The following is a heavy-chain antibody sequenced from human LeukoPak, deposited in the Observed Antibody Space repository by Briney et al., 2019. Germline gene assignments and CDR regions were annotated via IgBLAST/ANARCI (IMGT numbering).Heavy chain of an antibody. J-gene: IGHJ4*02. D-gene: IGHD6-13*01. Sequence: SETLSLTCAVYGGSFSGYYWSWIRQPPGKGPEWIGEISHSGSTNYNPSLKSRVTISVDTSKNQFSLKLSSVTAADTAVYYCASGHSSSSYWGQGTLVTVSS. CDR1: GGSFSGYY. V-gene: IGHV4-34*01. CDR3: ASGHSSSSY. CDR2: ISHSGST.